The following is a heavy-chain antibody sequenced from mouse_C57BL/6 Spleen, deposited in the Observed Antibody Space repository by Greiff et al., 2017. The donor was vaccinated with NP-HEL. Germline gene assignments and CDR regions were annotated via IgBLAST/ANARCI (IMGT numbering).Heavy chain of an antibody. Sequence: EVQLVESGGDLVKPGGSLKLSCAASGFTFSSYGMSWVRQTPDKRLEWVATISSGGSYTYYPDSVKGRFTISRDNAKNTLYLQMSSLKSEDTAMYYCARDYYGSSYDYFDYWGQGTTLTVSS. CDR1: GFTFSSYG. V-gene: IGHV5-6*01. D-gene: IGHD1-1*01. CDR3: ARDYYGSSYDYFDY. J-gene: IGHJ2*01. CDR2: ISSGGSYT.